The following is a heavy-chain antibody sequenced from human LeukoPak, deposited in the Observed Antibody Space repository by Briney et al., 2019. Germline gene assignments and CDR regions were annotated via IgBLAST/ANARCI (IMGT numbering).Heavy chain of an antibody. CDR2: IWYAGSNK. D-gene: IGHD4-17*01. CDR3: ATAPRGGDYEDY. J-gene: IGHJ4*02. Sequence: GRSLRLSCAASAFTFSNYGMHWVRQAPGKGLEWVAVIWYAGSNKYYADSVKGRFTISRDSSKNTLSLQMNSLRAEDTAVYYCATAPRGGDYEDYWGQGTLVTVSS. V-gene: IGHV3-33*01. CDR1: AFTFSNYG.